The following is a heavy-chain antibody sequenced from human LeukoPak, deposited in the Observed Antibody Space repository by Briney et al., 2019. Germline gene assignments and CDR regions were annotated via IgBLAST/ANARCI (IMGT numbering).Heavy chain of an antibody. D-gene: IGHD2-15*01. J-gene: IGHJ3*02. Sequence: GGSLRLSCAASEFTFSSYWMHWVRQAPGKGLVWVSRISGDGRSTSYADSVKGRFTISRDNAKNPMYLQMNSLRAEDTAVYYCARDTLFCSGGYCYHDIWGQGTMVTVSS. CDR2: ISGDGRST. CDR1: EFTFSSYW. V-gene: IGHV3-74*01. CDR3: ARDTLFCSGGYCYHDI.